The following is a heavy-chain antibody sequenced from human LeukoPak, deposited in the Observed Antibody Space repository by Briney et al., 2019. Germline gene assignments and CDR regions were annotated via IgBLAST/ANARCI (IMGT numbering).Heavy chain of an antibody. CDR3: ARVIAAAATMGYFYYYMDV. J-gene: IGHJ6*03. CDR1: GGSISSSSYY. D-gene: IGHD6-13*01. V-gene: IGHV4-39*07. CDR2: IYYSGST. Sequence: PSETLSLTCTVSGGSISSSSYYWGWIRQPPGKGLEWIGSIYYSGSTDYNPSLKSRVTISVDTSKNQFSLKLSSVTAADTAVYYCARVIAAAATMGYFYYYMDVWGKGTTVTVSS.